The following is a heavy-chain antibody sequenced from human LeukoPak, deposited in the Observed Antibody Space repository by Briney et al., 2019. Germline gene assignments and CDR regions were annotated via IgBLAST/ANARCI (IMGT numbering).Heavy chain of an antibody. CDR3: ARENGDYVKFDY. Sequence: ASVKVSCKASGYTFTSYYMHWVRQAPGQGLEWMGIINPSGGSTSYAQKFQGRVTMTRDMPTSTVYMELSSLRSEDTAVYYCARENGDYVKFDYWGQGTLVTVSS. CDR2: INPSGGST. V-gene: IGHV1-46*01. D-gene: IGHD4-17*01. J-gene: IGHJ4*02. CDR1: GYTFTSYY.